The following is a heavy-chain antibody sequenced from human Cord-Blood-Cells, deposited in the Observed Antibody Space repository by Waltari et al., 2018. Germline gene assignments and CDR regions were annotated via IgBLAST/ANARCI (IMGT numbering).Heavy chain of an antibody. J-gene: IGHJ3*02. CDR2: INPNSGGT. CDR1: GYTFTGYY. V-gene: IGHV1-2*02. D-gene: IGHD6-6*01. CDR3: AREYSSSPDAFDI. Sequence: QVQLVQAGAAVKKPGASVTVSCKAAGYTFTGYYRHWVRPAPAQGLEWMGWINPNSGGTNYAQKFQGRVTMTRDTSISTAYMELSRLRSDDTAVYYCAREYSSSPDAFDIWGQGTMVTVSS.